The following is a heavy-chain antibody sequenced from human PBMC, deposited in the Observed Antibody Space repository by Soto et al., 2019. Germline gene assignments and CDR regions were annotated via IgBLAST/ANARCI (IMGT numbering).Heavy chain of an antibody. CDR3: ARRYYDFWSGYLTNWFDP. J-gene: IGHJ5*02. V-gene: IGHV4-59*08. CDR1: GGSISSYY. Sequence: QVQLQESGPGLVKPSETLSLTCTVSGGSISSYYWSWIRQPPGQGLEWIGYIYYSGSTNYNPSLKSRVTISVDTSKNQFSLKLSSVTAADTAVYYCARRYYDFWSGYLTNWFDPWGQGTLVTVSS. CDR2: IYYSGST. D-gene: IGHD3-3*01.